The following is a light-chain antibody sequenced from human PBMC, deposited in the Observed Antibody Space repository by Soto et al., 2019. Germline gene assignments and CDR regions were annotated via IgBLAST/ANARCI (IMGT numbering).Light chain of an antibody. V-gene: IGKV1-39*01. CDR3: QQTYSTPRT. J-gene: IGKJ1*01. Sequence: DVQMTQSPSSLSASVGDRVTITCRASQSISNYLNWYQQTPGKAPKLLIYTASSLQTGVPSRFSGSGSGTDFTLTISSLHPEDFATYYCQQTYSTPRTFGQGTKVAIK. CDR2: TAS. CDR1: QSISNY.